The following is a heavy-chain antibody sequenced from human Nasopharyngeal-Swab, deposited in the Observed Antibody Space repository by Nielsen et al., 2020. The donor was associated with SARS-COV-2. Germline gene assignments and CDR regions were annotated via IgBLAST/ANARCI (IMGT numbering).Heavy chain of an antibody. D-gene: IGHD3-16*01. V-gene: IGHV3-30-3*02. J-gene: IGHJ4*02. CDR3: AKDRGGRSLDS. Sequence: GASLKISCSASGFNFTSYAIHCVRQPPGKGLEWVAVVSYGGTNTFYADSVKGRFAISRDNSKSTVSLQMNSLRSEDTAVYYCAKDRGGRSLDSWGQGTLVTVSS. CDR2: VSYGGTNT. CDR1: GFNFTSYA.